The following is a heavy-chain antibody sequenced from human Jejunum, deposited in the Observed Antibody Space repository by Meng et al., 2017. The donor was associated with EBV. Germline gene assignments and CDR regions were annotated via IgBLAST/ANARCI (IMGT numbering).Heavy chain of an antibody. V-gene: IGHV4-39*07. D-gene: IGHD1-26*01. Sequence: QLQLHESGPGLLKPSETLWLTCSVSGGSITYSDYYWGWIRQPPGKGLEWIASISYSGSTFYNPSLRSRVTISRDTSKNQFSLNLNSVTAADTAVCYCVRVKTGSCSDYWGQGTLVTVSA. CDR1: GGSITYSDYY. CDR2: ISYSGST. CDR3: VRVKTGSCSDY. J-gene: IGHJ4*02.